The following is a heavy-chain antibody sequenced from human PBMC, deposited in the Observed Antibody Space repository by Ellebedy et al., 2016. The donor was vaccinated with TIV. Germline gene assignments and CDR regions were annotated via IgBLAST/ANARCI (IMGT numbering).Heavy chain of an antibody. CDR1: GFTFGDYA. J-gene: IGHJ5*02. CDR3: TRRLGYCTSTSSEFRFFQRACWFDP. D-gene: IGHD2-2*01. Sequence: GGSLRLSCTGSGFTFGDYAINWVRQASGKGLEWVGFIIRSEGYGETTEYAAPVKGRFTISRDDSKSIAYLQMKSLKTEDTAVYYCTRRLGYCTSTSSEFRFFQRACWFDPWGQGTLVTVSS. CDR2: IIRSEGYGETT. V-gene: IGHV3-49*04.